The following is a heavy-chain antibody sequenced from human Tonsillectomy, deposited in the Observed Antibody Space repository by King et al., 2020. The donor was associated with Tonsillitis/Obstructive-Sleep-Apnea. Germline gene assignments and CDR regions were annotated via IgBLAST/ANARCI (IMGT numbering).Heavy chain of an antibody. D-gene: IGHD1-20*01. CDR2: ISNDVSNK. CDR3: VRDTRINFALGGWFDP. CDR1: GFTFSIYA. V-gene: IGHV3-30*15. Sequence: VQVVESGGGVVQPGRSLRLSCAASGFTFSIYAMHWVRQAPGKGLEWVTVISNDVSNKYYADSVKGRFTISRDNFKKTLYRQMSSVRAEDTAVYYCVRDTRINFALGGWFDPWGQGTLVTVSS. J-gene: IGHJ5*02.